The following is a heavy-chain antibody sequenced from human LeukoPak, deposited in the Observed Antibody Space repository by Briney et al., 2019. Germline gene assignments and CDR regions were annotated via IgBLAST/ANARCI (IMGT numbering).Heavy chain of an antibody. CDR2: ISQNGGEK. CDR3: TRALDY. V-gene: IGHV3-7*04. J-gene: IGHJ4*02. Sequence: GGAFSLSCATTGFTSSNIWVTWSGHPPGKGREWVANISQNGGEKYYADSVKGRFTISRDNAKNSLYLQMNSLRVEDTAVYYCTRALDYWGQGTLVTVSS. CDR1: GFTSSNIW.